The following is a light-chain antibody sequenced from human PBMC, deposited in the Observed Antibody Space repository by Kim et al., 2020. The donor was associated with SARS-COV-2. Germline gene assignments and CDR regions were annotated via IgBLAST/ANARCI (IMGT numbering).Light chain of an antibody. CDR3: QQYGNSPIA. CDR2: GVS. CDR1: QSVSSSY. Sequence: SPGEGATLSCRASQSVSSSYLAWYQQKPGQAPRLLIYGVSSRATGIPDRFSGSGSGTDFTLTISRLEPEDFAVYYCQQYGNSPIAFGQGTRLEIK. J-gene: IGKJ5*01. V-gene: IGKV3-20*01.